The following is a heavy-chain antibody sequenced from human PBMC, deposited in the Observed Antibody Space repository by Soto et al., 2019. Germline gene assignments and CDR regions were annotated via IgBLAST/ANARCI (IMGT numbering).Heavy chain of an antibody. CDR2: MNPNSGNT. J-gene: IGHJ4*02. D-gene: IGHD3-9*01. CDR1: GYTFTSYD. Sequence: ASVKVSCKASGYTFTSYDINLVRQATRQGLEWMGWMNPNSGNTGYAQKFQGRVTMTRNTSISTAYMELSSLRSEDTAVYYCARGDYDILTGTVSFDYWGQGTLVTVSS. V-gene: IGHV1-8*01. CDR3: ARGDYDILTGTVSFDY.